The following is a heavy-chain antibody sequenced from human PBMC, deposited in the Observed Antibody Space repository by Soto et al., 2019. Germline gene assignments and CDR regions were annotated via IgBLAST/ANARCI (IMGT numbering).Heavy chain of an antibody. D-gene: IGHD1-1*01. CDR1: GGTFNRYT. V-gene: IGHV1-69*01. CDR2: IIPIFGTA. J-gene: IGHJ6*02. Sequence: VQLVQSGAEVKKPGSSVKLSCKASGGTFNRYTISWVRQAPGQGLEWMGGIIPIFGTANYAQKFQGRVEIIADQSTSGAYMELRSLRSEDTAVYYCALWGFRDGNNSKYNCSGMDGWGQGPTVTVSS. CDR3: ALWGFRDGNNSKYNCSGMDG.